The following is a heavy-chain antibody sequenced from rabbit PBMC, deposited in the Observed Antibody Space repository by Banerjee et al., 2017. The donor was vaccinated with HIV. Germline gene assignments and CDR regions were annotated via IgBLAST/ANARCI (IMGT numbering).Heavy chain of an antibody. CDR2: IYAGSSGST. CDR3: AKGMDKSLYVFEF. CDR1: GFSFSSSYW. Sequence: EESGGDLVKPEGSLTLTCTASGFSFSSSYWICWVRQAPGKGLEWIACIYAGSSGSTYYASWAKGRFTISSHNAQNTLYLQLNSLTAADTATYFCAKGMDKSLYVFEFWGQGTLVTVS. J-gene: IGHJ3*01. V-gene: IGHV1S45*01. D-gene: IGHD4-1*01.